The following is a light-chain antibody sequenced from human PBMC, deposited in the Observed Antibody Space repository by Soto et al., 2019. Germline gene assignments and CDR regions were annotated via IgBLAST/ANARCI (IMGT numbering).Light chain of an antibody. CDR3: QQYGSLGT. CDR1: QSVSNNY. J-gene: IGKJ1*01. CDR2: GAS. V-gene: IGKV3-20*01. Sequence: EIGFKKSPATLSLYKEERATLSCRASQSVSNNYLAWYQQKPGQAPRLLIYGASNRATGIPDRFSGSGSGTDFTLTISRLEPEDFAVYYCQQYGSLGTFCQVTKVDIK.